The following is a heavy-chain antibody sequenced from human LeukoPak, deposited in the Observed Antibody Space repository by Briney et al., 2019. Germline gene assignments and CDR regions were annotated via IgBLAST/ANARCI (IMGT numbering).Heavy chain of an antibody. CDR1: GGTFSSYA. D-gene: IGHD5-18*01. CDR3: ARDAGGDTAMVDY. V-gene: IGHV1-69*04. CDR2: IIPILGIA. J-gene: IGHJ4*02. Sequence: ASVKVSCKASGGTFSSYAISWVRQAPGQGLEWMGRIIPILGIANYAQKFQGRVTITADKSTSTAYMELSSLRSEDAAVYYCARDAGGDTAMVDYWGRGTLVTVSS.